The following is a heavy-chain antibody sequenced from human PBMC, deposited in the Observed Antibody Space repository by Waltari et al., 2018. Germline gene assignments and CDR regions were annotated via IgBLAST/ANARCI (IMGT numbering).Heavy chain of an antibody. Sequence: QVQLVQSGAEVKKPGASVKVSCKASGYTFTSYDINWVRQATGQGLEWMGWRNPNSGNTGYAQKFQGRVTMTRNTSISKAYMELSSRRSEDTAVYYCARASAAGRKEPFRYWGQGTLVTVSS. V-gene: IGHV1-8*01. J-gene: IGHJ4*02. D-gene: IGHD6-13*01. CDR2: RNPNSGNT. CDR1: GYTFTSYD. CDR3: ARASAAGRKEPFRY.